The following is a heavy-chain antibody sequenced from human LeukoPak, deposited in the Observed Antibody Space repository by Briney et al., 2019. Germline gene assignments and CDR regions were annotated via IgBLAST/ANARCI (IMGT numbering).Heavy chain of an antibody. D-gene: IGHD1-7*01. Sequence: SETLSLTCAVYGGSFSDYYWSWIRQPPGKGLEWIGEINHSGSTNYNPSLKSRVTISVDTSKNQFSLKLSSVTAADTAVYYCARSRGGGWNSYNWFDPWGQGTLVTVSS. J-gene: IGHJ5*02. CDR2: INHSGST. V-gene: IGHV4-34*01. CDR3: ARSRGGGWNSYNWFDP. CDR1: GGSFSDYY.